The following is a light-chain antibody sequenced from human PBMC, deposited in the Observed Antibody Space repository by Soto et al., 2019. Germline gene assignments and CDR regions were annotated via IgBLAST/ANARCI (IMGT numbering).Light chain of an antibody. CDR2: EAS. CDR3: QQRYNWPPLT. CDR1: QSVSTY. V-gene: IGKV3-11*01. J-gene: IGKJ4*01. Sequence: EIVLTQSPATLSLSPGERATLSCRASQSVSTYLAWYQQKPGQAPRLLIYEASNRATGIPARFSGSGSGTDFTLTISRLEPEDFAVYYCQQRYNWPPLTFGGGTKVEIK.